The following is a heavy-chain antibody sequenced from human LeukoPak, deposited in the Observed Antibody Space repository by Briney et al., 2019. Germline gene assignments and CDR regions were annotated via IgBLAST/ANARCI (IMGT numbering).Heavy chain of an antibody. J-gene: IGHJ4*02. CDR1: GFTFDDYA. Sequence: GGSLRLSCAASGFTFDDYAMHWVRQAPGKGLEWVSGISWNSGSIGYADSVKGRFTISRDNAKNSLYLQMNSLRAEDTALYYCAKGDSSGYYFDYWGQGTLVTVSS. CDR2: ISWNSGSI. V-gene: IGHV3-9*01. CDR3: AKGDSSGYYFDY. D-gene: IGHD3-22*01.